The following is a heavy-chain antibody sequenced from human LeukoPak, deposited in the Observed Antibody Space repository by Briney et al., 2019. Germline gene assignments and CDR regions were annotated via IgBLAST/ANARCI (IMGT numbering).Heavy chain of an antibody. CDR1: GYTFTSYY. J-gene: IGHJ3*02. D-gene: IGHD3-22*01. CDR2: INPSGGST. CDR3: ARDRYYYDSSGYSDDAFDI. Sequence: ASVKVSCKASGYTFTSYYMHWVRQAPGQGLEWMGIINPSGGSTSYAQKFQGRVNMTRDTSTSTVYMELSSLRSEDTAVYYCARDRYYYDSSGYSDDAFDIWGQGTMVTVSS. V-gene: IGHV1-46*01.